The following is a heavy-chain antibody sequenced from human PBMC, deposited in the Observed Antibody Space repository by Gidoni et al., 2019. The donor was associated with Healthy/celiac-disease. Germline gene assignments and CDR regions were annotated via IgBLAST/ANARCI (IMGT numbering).Heavy chain of an antibody. CDR3: ARGPIAAADPR. D-gene: IGHD6-13*01. CDR2: INHSGST. V-gene: IGHV4-34*01. CDR1: GGSFSGYY. Sequence: QVQLQQWGAGLLKPSETLSLTCAVYGGSFSGYYWSWIRQPPGKGLEWIGEINHSGSTNYNPSLKSRVTISVDTSKNQFSLKLSSVTAADTAVYYCARGPIAAADPRWGQGTLVTVSS. J-gene: IGHJ4*02.